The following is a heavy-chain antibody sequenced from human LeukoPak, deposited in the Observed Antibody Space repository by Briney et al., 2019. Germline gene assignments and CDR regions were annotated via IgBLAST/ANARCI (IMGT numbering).Heavy chain of an antibody. J-gene: IGHJ4*02. Sequence: GGSLRLSCAASGFTFSTYTMDWVRQAPGKGLEWVSSISSIGSTIYYADSVKGRFTISRDNAKNSLYLQMNSLRVEDTAVYYCARDLGATIFDFDYWGQGTLVTVSS. CDR1: GFTFSTYT. CDR3: ARDLGATIFDFDY. CDR2: ISSIGSTI. D-gene: IGHD1-26*01. V-gene: IGHV3-48*01.